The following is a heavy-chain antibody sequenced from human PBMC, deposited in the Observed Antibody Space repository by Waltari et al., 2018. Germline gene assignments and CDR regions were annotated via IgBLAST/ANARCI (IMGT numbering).Heavy chain of an antibody. J-gene: IGHJ5*02. CDR3: ARDQEDYGDTGWFDP. CDR1: GFTFSSYA. Sequence: QVQLVESGGGVVQPGRSLRLSCAASGFTFSSYAMHWVRQAPGKGLEWVAVISYDGSNKYYADSVKGRFTISRDNSKNTLYLQMNSLRAEDTAVYYCARDQEDYGDTGWFDPWGQGTLVTVSS. V-gene: IGHV3-30-3*01. D-gene: IGHD4-17*01. CDR2: ISYDGSNK.